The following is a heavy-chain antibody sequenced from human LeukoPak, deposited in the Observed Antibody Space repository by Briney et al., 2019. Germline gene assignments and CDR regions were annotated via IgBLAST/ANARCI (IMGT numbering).Heavy chain of an antibody. V-gene: IGHV1-2*02. CDR2: INPNSGGT. J-gene: IGHJ4*02. CDR1: GYTFTGYY. Sequence: GASVKVSCKASGYTFTGYYMHWVRQAPGQGLEWMGWINPNSGGTNYAQKFQGRVTMTRDTSISTAYMELSRLRSDDTAVYYCAKENARGQLGQVHYWGQGTLVTVSS. D-gene: IGHD6-6*01. CDR3: AKENARGQLGQVHY.